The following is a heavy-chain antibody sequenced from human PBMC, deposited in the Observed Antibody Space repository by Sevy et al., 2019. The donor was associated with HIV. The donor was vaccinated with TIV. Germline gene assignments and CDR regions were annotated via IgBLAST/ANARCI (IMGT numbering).Heavy chain of an antibody. J-gene: IGHJ4*02. CDR2: IRSKADGGTA. CDR1: GFSFINAW. D-gene: IGHD1-26*01. Sequence: GGSLRLSCAASGFSFINAWMNWVRQAPGKGLEWVGLIRSKADGGTADYAAPVKGRFIISRDDSENTLYLQMNSLRTEDTAIYYCTTVLGWEGTSDYWGQGTLVTVSS. CDR3: TTVLGWEGTSDY. V-gene: IGHV3-15*07.